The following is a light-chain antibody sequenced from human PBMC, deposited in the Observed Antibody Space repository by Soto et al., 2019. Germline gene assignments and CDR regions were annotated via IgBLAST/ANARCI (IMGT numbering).Light chain of an antibody. CDR2: EAN. J-gene: IGLJ1*01. Sequence: QSVLAQPASVSGSPGQSITISCTGTSSDVGNFRLVSWYQQHPAKVPKVVMFEANKRPSGVSNRLSGSRSGKTASLTISGLQADDEADYYCCSYAANNTYVFGSGTKVTVL. CDR1: SSDVGNFRL. V-gene: IGLV2-23*01. CDR3: CSYAANNTYV.